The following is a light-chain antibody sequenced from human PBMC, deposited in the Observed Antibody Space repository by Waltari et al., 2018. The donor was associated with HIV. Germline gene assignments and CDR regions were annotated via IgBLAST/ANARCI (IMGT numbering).Light chain of an antibody. J-gene: IGLJ3*02. CDR1: SLRNYF. Sequence: SSVLTQDPAVSVALGQTVRITCHGGSLRNYFASWSQQKPGQAPVLAMYAKNSRPSGIPNRFSGSNSGNTASLTITGAQAEDEADYYCNSRDSSGNHLYWVFGGGTKLTVL. CDR2: AKN. CDR3: NSRDSSGNHLYWV. V-gene: IGLV3-19*01.